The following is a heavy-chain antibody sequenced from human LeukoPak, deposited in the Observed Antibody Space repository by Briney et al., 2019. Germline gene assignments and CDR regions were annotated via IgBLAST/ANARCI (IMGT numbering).Heavy chain of an antibody. V-gene: IGHV1-2*02. D-gene: IGHD3-9*01. CDR2: INPNSGGT. Sequence: ASVKVSCKASGYTFTGSYMHWVRQAPGQGLEWMGWINPNSGGTNYAQKFQGRVTMTRDTSISTAYMELSRLRSDDTAVYYCARALSYYDILTGYYLGYYGMDVWGQGTTVTVSS. J-gene: IGHJ6*02. CDR3: ARALSYYDILTGYYLGYYGMDV. CDR1: GYTFTGSY.